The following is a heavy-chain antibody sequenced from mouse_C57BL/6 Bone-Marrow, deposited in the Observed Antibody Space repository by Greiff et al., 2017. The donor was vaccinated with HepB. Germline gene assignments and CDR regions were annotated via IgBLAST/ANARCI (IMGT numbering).Heavy chain of an antibody. CDR3: ARYAYYDYDLDY. D-gene: IGHD2-4*01. CDR2: IRNKANGYTT. CDR1: GFTFTDYY. J-gene: IGHJ2*01. V-gene: IGHV7-3*01. Sequence: EVKVEESGGGLVQPGGSLSLSCAASGFTFTDYYMSWVRQPPGKALEWLGFIRNKANGYTTEYSASVKGRFTISRDNSQSILYLQMNALRAEDSATYYCARYAYYDYDLDYWGQGTTLTVSS.